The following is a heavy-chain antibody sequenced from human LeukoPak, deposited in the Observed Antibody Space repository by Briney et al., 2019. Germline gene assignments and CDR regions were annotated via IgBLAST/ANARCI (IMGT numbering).Heavy chain of an antibody. CDR2: ISVSYSST. J-gene: IGHJ4*02. Sequence: GRSQKLSCAASGFTFSHFGMNWVRLAPGKGLEWVSVISVSYSSTYYEDYVRGLFTISRNYTNNTLLLQLNGLRAEATAIYYCARAMPISTDCFDSWGQGTLVTVSS. V-gene: IGHV3-23*01. CDR1: GFTFSHFG. D-gene: IGHD2-2*01. CDR3: ARAMPISTDCFDS.